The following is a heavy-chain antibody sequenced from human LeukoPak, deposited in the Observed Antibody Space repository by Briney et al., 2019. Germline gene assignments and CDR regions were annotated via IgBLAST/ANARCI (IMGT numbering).Heavy chain of an antibody. CDR2: IDPSDSYT. D-gene: IGHD3-10*01. CDR3: ARYERPGYYGSGSYYGY. J-gene: IGHJ4*02. Sequence: GESLRISCKGSGYSFTSYWISWVRQMPGKGLEWMGRIDPSDSYTNYSPSFQGHVTISADKSISTAYLQWSSLKASDTAMYYCARYERPGYYGSGSYYGYWGQGTLVTVSS. CDR1: GYSFTSYW. V-gene: IGHV5-10-1*01.